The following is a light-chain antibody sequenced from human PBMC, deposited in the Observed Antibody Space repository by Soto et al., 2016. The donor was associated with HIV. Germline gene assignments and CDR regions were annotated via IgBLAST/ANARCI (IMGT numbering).Light chain of an antibody. J-gene: IGLJ1*01. CDR1: SVTSYY. CDR3: NSRYTSDSHHYV. V-gene: IGLV3-19*01. Sequence: SSELIQDPVVSVALGQTVKITCQGDSVTSYYVSWYQQKPGQAPRLVIYGKNNRPSGIPDRFSDSSSGNTASLTITGAQAEDEADYYCNSRYTSDSHHYVFGTGTKVTVL. CDR2: GKN.